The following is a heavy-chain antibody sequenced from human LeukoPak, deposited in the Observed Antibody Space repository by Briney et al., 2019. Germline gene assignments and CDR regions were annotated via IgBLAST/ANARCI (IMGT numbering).Heavy chain of an antibody. V-gene: IGHV3-7*01. CDR2: INQDGGEI. D-gene: IGHD6-13*01. J-gene: IGHJ5*02. Sequence: GGSLRLSCAASGFTFSSSWMTWVRQAPGKGLEWVASINQDGGEIHYVDSVKGRFTISRDNAKNSLYLQMNSLRAEDTAVYYCARDRYGVAAGGNWFDPWGQGTLVTVAS. CDR1: GFTFSSSW. CDR3: ARDRYGVAAGGNWFDP.